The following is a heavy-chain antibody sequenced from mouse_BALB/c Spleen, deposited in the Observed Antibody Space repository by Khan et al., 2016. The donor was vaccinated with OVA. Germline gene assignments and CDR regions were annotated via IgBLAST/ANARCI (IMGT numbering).Heavy chain of an antibody. CDR3: ARDYGSLYWYFDV. D-gene: IGHD1-1*01. V-gene: IGHV3-5*02. CDR1: GISITSGNYR. CDR2: INYSGTV. J-gene: IGHJ1*01. Sequence: EVQLQESGPGLVKPSQTVSLTCTVTGISITSGNYRWSWIRQFPGNKLEWIGNINYSGTVTYNPSLTSRPTITRDTSKHQFFLEMNSLTAEDTATYCGARDYGSLYWYFDVWGAGTTVTVSS.